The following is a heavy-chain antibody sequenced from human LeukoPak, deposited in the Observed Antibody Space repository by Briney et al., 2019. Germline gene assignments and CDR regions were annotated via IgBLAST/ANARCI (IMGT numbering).Heavy chain of an antibody. Sequence: SWIRQPAGKGLEWVGRIKSKTDGGTTDYAAPVKGRFTISRDDSKNTLYLQMNSLKTEDTAVYYCTTDPLDDPIDYWGQGTLVTVSS. J-gene: IGHJ4*02. CDR2: IKSKTDGGTT. CDR3: TTDPLDDPIDY. V-gene: IGHV3-15*01.